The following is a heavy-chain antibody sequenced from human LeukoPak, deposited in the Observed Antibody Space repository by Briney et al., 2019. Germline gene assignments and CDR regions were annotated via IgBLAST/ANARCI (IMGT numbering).Heavy chain of an antibody. Sequence: PSETLSLTCAVYGGSFSGYYWSWIRHPPGKGVEWIGEINHSGSTHYNPCLKSRVTISVDTSKDHFSLKLSSVTAADTAVYYCARASYYDILTGYRCTDAFDIGGQGKMVTVSS. CDR2: INHSGST. J-gene: IGHJ3*02. CDR1: GGSFSGYY. V-gene: IGHV4-34*01. D-gene: IGHD3-9*01. CDR3: ARASYYDILTGYRCTDAFDI.